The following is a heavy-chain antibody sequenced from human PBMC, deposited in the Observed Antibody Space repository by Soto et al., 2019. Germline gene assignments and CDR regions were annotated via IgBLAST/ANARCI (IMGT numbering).Heavy chain of an antibody. CDR1: GGSISSNY. V-gene: IGHV4-59*01. D-gene: IGHD7-27*01. J-gene: IGHJ6*02. CDR2: IYYTGST. CDR3: ARGGPTWDYYYAMDV. Sequence: PSETLSLTCTVSGGSISSNYWSWIRQPPGKGLEWIGYIYYTGSTNYNPSLKSRVTISVDTSKNQFSLNLRSVTAADTAMYYCARGGPTWDYYYAMDVWGQGTTVT.